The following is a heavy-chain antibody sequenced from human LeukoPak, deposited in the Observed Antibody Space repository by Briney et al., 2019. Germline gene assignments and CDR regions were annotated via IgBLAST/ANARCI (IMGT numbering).Heavy chain of an antibody. D-gene: IGHD3-22*01. Sequence: GGSLRLSCAASGFTFSIYAMSWVRQAPGKGLQWVSSITSSGDGTYYADSVKGRFTISRDNFKNMLYLQMNSLRVEDTAVYFCAKDRPNYYGSNGHYYRRDGDYWGQGTLVTVSS. CDR2: ITSSGDGT. CDR1: GFTFSIYA. J-gene: IGHJ4*02. V-gene: IGHV3-23*01. CDR3: AKDRPNYYGSNGHYYRRDGDY.